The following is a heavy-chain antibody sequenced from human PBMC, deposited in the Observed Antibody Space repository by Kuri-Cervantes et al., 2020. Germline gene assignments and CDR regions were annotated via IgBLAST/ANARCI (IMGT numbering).Heavy chain of an antibody. J-gene: IGHJ3*02. CDR3: ARENWGLNDAFDS. CDR1: GGSISSGSYY. Sequence: SETLSLTCTVSGGSISSGSYYWGWIRQPPWKGLEWIGSIYYSGSTYYNPSLKSRVTISVDTSKNQFSLKFTSVTAADTAVYYCARENWGLNDAFDSWGQGTMVTVSS. CDR2: IYYSGST. V-gene: IGHV4-39*07. D-gene: IGHD7-27*01.